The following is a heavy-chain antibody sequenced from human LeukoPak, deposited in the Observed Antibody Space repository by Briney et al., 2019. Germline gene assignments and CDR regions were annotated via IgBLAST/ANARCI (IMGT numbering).Heavy chain of an antibody. CDR2: ISSSGSTI. CDR3: AREAVAGFGY. Sequence: PGGPLRLSCAASGFTFSSYEMNWVRQAPGKGLEWVSYISSSGSTIYYAGSVKGRFTISRDNAKNSLYLQMNSLRAEDTAVYYCAREAVAGFGYWGQGTLVTVSS. J-gene: IGHJ4*02. CDR1: GFTFSSYE. D-gene: IGHD6-19*01. V-gene: IGHV3-48*03.